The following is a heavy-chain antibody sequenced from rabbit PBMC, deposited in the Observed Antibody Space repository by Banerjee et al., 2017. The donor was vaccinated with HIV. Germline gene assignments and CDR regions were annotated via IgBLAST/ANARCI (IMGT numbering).Heavy chain of an antibody. CDR1: GFVFSNNV. CDR3: ARDIYAGSSSYAYGMDL. J-gene: IGHJ6*01. CDR2: IYPGSPSE. Sequence: QEQLGESGGGLVQPEGSLTIPCTASGFVFSNNVVCWVRQAPGKGLEWIGCIYPGSPSEYYASWAKGRFTISKTASTTVTLQMTRLTAADTATYFCARDIYAGSSSYAYGMDLWGQGTLVTVS. V-gene: IGHV1S45*01. D-gene: IGHD8-1*01.